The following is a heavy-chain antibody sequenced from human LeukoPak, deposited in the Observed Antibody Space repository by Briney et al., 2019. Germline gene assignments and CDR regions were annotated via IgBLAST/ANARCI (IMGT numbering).Heavy chain of an antibody. CDR1: GFSFNTFA. V-gene: IGHV3-23*05. Sequence: GSLRLSCVASGFSFNTFALTWVRQAPGKGLEWVSTISDYPHYADSVRGRFTISRDNSRKTVFLQMNSLTPEDAATYYCTKDSQGSYDGFWYGTYGMDVWGQGTTVTVSS. J-gene: IGHJ6*02. CDR3: TKDSQGSYDGFWYGTYGMDV. CDR2: ISDYP. D-gene: IGHD3-16*01.